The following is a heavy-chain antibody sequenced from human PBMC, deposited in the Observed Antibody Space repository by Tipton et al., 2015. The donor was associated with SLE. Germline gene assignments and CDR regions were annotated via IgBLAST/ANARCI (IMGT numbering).Heavy chain of an antibody. CDR3: ARGLLWYSSTLDAFDI. CDR1: GFRVSSNY. Sequence: SLRLSCAASGFRVSSNYMSWVRQAPGKGLEWVSVFYSGGSRYYADSVKGRFTISRDNSKNTLYLQMNSLRAEDTAVYYCARGLLWYSSTLDAFDIWGQGTMVTVSS. CDR2: FYSGGSR. J-gene: IGHJ3*02. V-gene: IGHV3-53*01. D-gene: IGHD6-13*01.